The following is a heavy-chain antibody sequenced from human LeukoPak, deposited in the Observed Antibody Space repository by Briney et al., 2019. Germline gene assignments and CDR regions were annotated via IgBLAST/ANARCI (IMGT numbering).Heavy chain of an antibody. CDR3: ARDYYDSSGYYGLQYYYGMDV. J-gene: IGHJ6*02. Sequence: ASVKVSCKASGYTFTSYYMHWVRQAPGQGLEWMGMINPSGGSTSYAQKFQGRVTMTRDTSTSTVYMELSSLRSEDTAVYYCARDYYDSSGYYGLQYYYGMDVWGQGTTVTVSS. CDR2: INPSGGST. V-gene: IGHV1-46*01. D-gene: IGHD3-22*01. CDR1: GYTFTSYY.